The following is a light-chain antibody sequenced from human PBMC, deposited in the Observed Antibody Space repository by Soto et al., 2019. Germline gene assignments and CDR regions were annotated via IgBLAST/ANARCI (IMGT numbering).Light chain of an antibody. V-gene: IGKV1-5*03. Sequence: DIQMTQSPSTLSGSVGDRVTITCRASQTISSWLAWYQQKPGKAPKLLIYKASTLKSGVPSRFSGSGSGTEFTLTFSSLQPDDFETYYCQHYNSYSEAFGQGTKVDIK. CDR1: QTISSW. J-gene: IGKJ1*01. CDR2: KAS. CDR3: QHYNSYSEA.